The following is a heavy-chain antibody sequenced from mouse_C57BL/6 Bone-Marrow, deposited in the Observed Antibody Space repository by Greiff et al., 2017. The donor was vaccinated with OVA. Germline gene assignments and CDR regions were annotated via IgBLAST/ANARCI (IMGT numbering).Heavy chain of an antibody. CDR2: IYPGGGYT. CDR3: ARFFPLHFY. Sequence: VQGVESGAELVRPGTSVKMSCKASGYTFTNYWIGWAKQRPGHGLEWIGDIYPGGGYTNYNEKFKGKATLTADKSSSTAYMQFSSLTSEDSAIYYCARFFPLHFYWGQGTLVTVSA. J-gene: IGHJ3*01. CDR1: GYTFTNYW. V-gene: IGHV1-63*01.